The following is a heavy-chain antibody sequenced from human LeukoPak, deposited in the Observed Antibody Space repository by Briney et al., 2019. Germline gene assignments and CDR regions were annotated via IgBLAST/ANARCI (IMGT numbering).Heavy chain of an antibody. V-gene: IGHV3-15*05. CDR3: TTEEMEDDFWSAYYRTASYSSYMDV. J-gene: IGHJ6*03. D-gene: IGHD3-3*01. CDR1: GFIFNKAS. Sequence: PGGSLRLSCAASGFIFNKASMSWVRQAPGKGLEWVGRIKSKIYNGTTEYAAPVKGRFTISRDESKDTLYLQMNSLKTADTAVYYCTTEEMEDDFWSAYYRTASYSSYMDVWGKGTAVIVSS. CDR2: IKSKIYNGTT.